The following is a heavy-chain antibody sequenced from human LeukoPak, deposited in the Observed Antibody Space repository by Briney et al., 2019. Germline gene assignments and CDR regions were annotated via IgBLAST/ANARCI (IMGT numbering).Heavy chain of an antibody. CDR1: GFTFSSFG. CDR2: MSIDEDGGTT. Sequence: GGSLRLSCAASGFTFSSFGMHWVRRAPGKGLEWVAFMSIDEDGGTTYFADSVKGRFTISRENSKKTVDLQMNSLRPEDTAVYYCANGPHCNILTGFYKVRSHLDYWGQGTLVTVSS. D-gene: IGHD3-9*01. J-gene: IGHJ4*02. CDR3: ANGPHCNILTGFYKVRSHLDY. V-gene: IGHV3-30*02.